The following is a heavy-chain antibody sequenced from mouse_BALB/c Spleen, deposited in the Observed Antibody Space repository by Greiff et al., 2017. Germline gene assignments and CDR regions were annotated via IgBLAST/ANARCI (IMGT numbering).Heavy chain of an antibody. CDR1: GFAFSSYD. Sequence: EVQVVESGGGLVKPGGSLKLSCAASGFAFSSYDMSWVRQTPEKRLEWVAYISSGGGSTYYPDTVKGRFTISRDNAKNTLYLQMSSLKSEDTAMYYCARHYYDPFAYWGQGTLVTVSA. CDR2: ISSGGGST. D-gene: IGHD1-1*01. CDR3: ARHYYDPFAY. V-gene: IGHV5-12-1*01. J-gene: IGHJ3*01.